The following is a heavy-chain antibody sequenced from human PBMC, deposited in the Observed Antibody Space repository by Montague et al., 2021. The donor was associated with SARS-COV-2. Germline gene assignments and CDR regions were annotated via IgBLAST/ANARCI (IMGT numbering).Heavy chain of an antibody. CDR2: VSHPGSA. Sequence: SETLSLTCAVYTEAFNGYYWTWIRLPPGKGQEWIGEVSHPGSAKYNPTLKSRVTISVDTYRKQVSLRLTSVTAADTATYYCARAVYNGVIFVVSPRYYFDYWGQGNMVAVSA. V-gene: IGHV4-34*01. D-gene: IGHD3-9*01. J-gene: IGHJ4*02. CDR3: ARAVYNGVIFVVSPRYYFDY. CDR1: TEAFNGYY.